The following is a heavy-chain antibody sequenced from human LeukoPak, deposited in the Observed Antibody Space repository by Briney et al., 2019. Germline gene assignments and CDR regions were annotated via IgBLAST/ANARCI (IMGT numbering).Heavy chain of an antibody. D-gene: IGHD6-19*01. CDR1: GGSISSYY. Sequence: SETLSLTCTVSGGSISSYYWSWIRQPPGKGLEWIGYIYYSGSTNYNPSLKSRVTISVDTSKNQFSLKLSSVTAEDTAVYYCAKDPLGYSSGRIPYYFDYWGQGTLVTVSS. CDR3: AKDPLGYSSGRIPYYFDY. CDR2: IYYSGST. J-gene: IGHJ4*02. V-gene: IGHV4-59*01.